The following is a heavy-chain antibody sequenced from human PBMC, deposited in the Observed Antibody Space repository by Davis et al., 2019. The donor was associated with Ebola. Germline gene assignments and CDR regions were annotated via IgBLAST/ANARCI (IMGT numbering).Heavy chain of an antibody. J-gene: IGHJ3*02. Sequence: ASVKVSCKASGYRFTSYYMHWMRQAPGQGLEWMGIINPITGGTSYAQNFQVRVNMTRDTSTSTVYMELSSLRSEDTAVYYYAREGGRYYDSSGYVFDIWGQGTMVKVSS. V-gene: IGHV1-46*01. D-gene: IGHD3-22*01. CDR1: GYRFTSYY. CDR3: AREGGRYYDSSGYVFDI. CDR2: INPITGGT.